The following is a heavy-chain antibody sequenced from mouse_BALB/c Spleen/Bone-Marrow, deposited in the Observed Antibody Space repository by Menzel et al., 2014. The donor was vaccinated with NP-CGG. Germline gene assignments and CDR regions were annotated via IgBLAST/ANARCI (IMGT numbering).Heavy chain of an antibody. D-gene: IGHD1-1*01. J-gene: IGHJ3*01. CDR3: ASYYYCSISFAY. CDR2: IDPANGNT. Sequence: VQLQQSGAELVKPGASVKLSCTASGFNIKDTYMHWVKQRPEQGLEWIGRIDPANGNTKYDQKFQGKATITADTSSNTAYLQLSSLTSEDTAVYYCASYYYCSISFAYWGQGTLVTVSA. CDR1: GFNIKDTY. V-gene: IGHV14-3*02.